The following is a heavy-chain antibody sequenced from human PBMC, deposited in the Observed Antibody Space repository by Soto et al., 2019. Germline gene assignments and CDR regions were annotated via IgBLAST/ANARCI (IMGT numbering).Heavy chain of an antibody. Sequence: GASVKVSCKASGYTFTSYYMHWVRQAPGQGLEWMGIINPSGGSTSYAQKFQCRVTMTRDTSTSTVYMELSSLRSEDTAVYYCARHESKSGYDPNFDYWGQGTLVTVSS. J-gene: IGHJ4*02. V-gene: IGHV1-46*01. CDR3: ARHESKSGYDPNFDY. D-gene: IGHD5-12*01. CDR2: INPSGGST. CDR1: GYTFTSYY.